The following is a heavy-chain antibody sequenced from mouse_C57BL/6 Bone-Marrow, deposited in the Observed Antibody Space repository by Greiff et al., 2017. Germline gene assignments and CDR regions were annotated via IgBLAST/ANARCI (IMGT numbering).Heavy chain of an antibody. Sequence: VQLQQPGAELVKPGASVKLSCTASGYTFTSYWMHWVQQRPGQGLEWIGMIHPNSGSTNYNEKFKSKDTLTVDKSSSTAYMQLSSLTSEDSAVYYCARKGGYYYGSSYWYFDVWGTGTTVTVSS. J-gene: IGHJ1*03. CDR2: IHPNSGST. D-gene: IGHD1-1*01. CDR1: GYTFTSYW. CDR3: ARKGGYYYGSSYWYFDV. V-gene: IGHV1-64*01.